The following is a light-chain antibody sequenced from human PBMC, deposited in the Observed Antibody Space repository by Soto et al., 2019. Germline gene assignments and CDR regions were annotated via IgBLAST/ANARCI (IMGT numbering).Light chain of an antibody. CDR2: LGS. V-gene: IGKV2-28*01. Sequence: DIVLTQSPLSLPVTPGEPASISCRSSQSLLHSNGYNYLSWYLQKPGQSRQLLIYLGSNRASGVLDRFSGSESGTDFTLKISSVEAEDVGTSYCMQALQTPPYTFGQGAKLEIK. CDR3: MQALQTPPYT. J-gene: IGKJ2*01. CDR1: QSLLHSNGYNY.